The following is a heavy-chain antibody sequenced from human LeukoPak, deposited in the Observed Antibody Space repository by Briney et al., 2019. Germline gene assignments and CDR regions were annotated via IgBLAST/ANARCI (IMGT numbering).Heavy chain of an antibody. J-gene: IGHJ4*02. CDR3: ARFVGSDYTGSFDL. CDR1: GFRFSSHG. CDR2: IWYDGSNP. D-gene: IGHD3-10*01. V-gene: IGHV3-33*01. Sequence: GGSLRLSCAGSGFRFSSHGMHWVRQAPGKGLEWLGYIWYDGSNPDYVDPVKGRFTISRDNSNNTVYLQMNSLRAEDTAVYHCARFVGSDYTGSFDLWGQGTPVTVSS.